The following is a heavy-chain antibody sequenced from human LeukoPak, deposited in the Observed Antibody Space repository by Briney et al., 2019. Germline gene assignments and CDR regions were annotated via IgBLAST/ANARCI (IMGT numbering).Heavy chain of an antibody. J-gene: IGHJ3*02. Sequence: RPSDTLSLICTLSGRSISTYYWNWPRHPAGKGLEWIGRIYTSGSTNYNASLKSRVTLSLDTSKNQFSLKLTSVTAADTAVYYCARWITTQGTFDIWAQGTMVTVSS. D-gene: IGHD1-1*01. CDR3: ARWITTQGTFDI. V-gene: IGHV4-4*07. CDR2: IYTSGST. CDR1: GRSISTYY.